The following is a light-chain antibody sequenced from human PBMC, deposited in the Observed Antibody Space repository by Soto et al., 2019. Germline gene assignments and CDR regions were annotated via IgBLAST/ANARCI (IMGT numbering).Light chain of an antibody. CDR2: GAS. V-gene: IGKV3-15*01. Sequence: EIVMTQSLATLSVSPGERATLSCRASQGVSSNLAWYQQKPGQAPRLLIYGASTRATGIPARFSGSGSGTEFALTISSLQSEDFAVNYCQQYNNWPPLTFGGGTKVEIK. CDR3: QQYNNWPPLT. CDR1: QGVSSN. J-gene: IGKJ4*01.